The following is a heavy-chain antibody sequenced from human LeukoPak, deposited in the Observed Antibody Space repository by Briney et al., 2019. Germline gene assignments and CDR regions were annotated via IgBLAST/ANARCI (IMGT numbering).Heavy chain of an antibody. CDR1: GESFSGYY. J-gene: IGHJ5*02. CDR3: ARSSGYDILTGYFGP. D-gene: IGHD3-9*01. V-gene: IGHV4-34*01. Sequence: KPSETLSLTCAVYGESFSGYYWSWIRQPPGKGLEWIGEINHSGSTNYNPSLKSRVTISVDTSKNQFSLKLSSVTAADTAVYYCARSSGYDILTGYFGPWGQGTLVTVPS. CDR2: INHSGST.